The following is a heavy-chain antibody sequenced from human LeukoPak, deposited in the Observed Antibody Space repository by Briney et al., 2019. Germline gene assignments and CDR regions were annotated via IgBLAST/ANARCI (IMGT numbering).Heavy chain of an antibody. CDR3: ARGGRTPQNEGATALIWYYYYGMDV. D-gene: IGHD1-26*01. J-gene: IGHJ6*02. CDR2: INHSGGT. V-gene: IGHV4-34*01. CDR1: GGSFSGYY. Sequence: SETLSLTCAVYGGSFSGYYWSWIRQPPGKGLEWIGEINHSGGTNYNPSLKSRVTISVDTSKNQFSLKLSSVTAADTAVYYCARGGRTPQNEGATALIWYYYYGMDVWGQGTTVTVSS.